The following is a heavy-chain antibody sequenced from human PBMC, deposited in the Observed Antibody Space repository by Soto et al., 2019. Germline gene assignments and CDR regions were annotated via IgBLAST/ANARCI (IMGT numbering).Heavy chain of an antibody. V-gene: IGHV4-34*01. CDR2: INHSGST. CDR3: ARTYYGSGSCWFDP. D-gene: IGHD3-10*01. Sequence: SETLSLTCAVYGGSFSGYYWSWIRQPPGKGLEWIGEINHSGSTNYNPSLKSRVTISVDTSKNQFSLKLSSVTAADTAVYYCARTYYGSGSCWFDPWGQGTLVTVSS. CDR1: GGSFSGYY. J-gene: IGHJ5*02.